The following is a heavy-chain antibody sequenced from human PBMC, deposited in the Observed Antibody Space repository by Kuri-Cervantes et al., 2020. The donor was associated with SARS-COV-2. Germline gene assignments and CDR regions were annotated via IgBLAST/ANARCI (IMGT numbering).Heavy chain of an antibody. J-gene: IGHJ4*02. CDR2: IYYSGTT. D-gene: IGHD6-6*01. Sequence: SETLSPTCAVYGGSFSGYYWSWIRQPPGKGLEWIGTIYYSGTTYYKPSLKSRVTISVDTSKNQFSLKLYSVTAADTAIYYCARNGEIISSSSYFDYWGRGTLVTVSS. CDR3: ARNGEIISSSSYFDY. CDR1: GGSFSGYY. V-gene: IGHV4-34*01.